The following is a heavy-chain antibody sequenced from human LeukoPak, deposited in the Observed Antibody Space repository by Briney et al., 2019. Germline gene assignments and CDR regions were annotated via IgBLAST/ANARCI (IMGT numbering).Heavy chain of an antibody. J-gene: IGHJ4*02. CDR1: GFTFSSYW. CDR2: IKQDGSEK. CDR3: ARELRIAVAGTKDY. Sequence: GGSLRLSCAASGFTFSSYWMSWVRQAPGKGLEWVANIKQDGSEKYYVDSVKGRFTISRDNAKNSLCLQMNSLRAEDTALYYCARELRIAVAGTKDYWGQGTLVTVSS. V-gene: IGHV3-7*03. D-gene: IGHD6-19*01.